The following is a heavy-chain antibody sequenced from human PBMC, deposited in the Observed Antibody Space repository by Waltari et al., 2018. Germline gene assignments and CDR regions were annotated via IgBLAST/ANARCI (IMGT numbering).Heavy chain of an antibody. V-gene: IGHV1-69*08. J-gene: IGHJ6*02. CDR3: ARVSSGWTPDYYYGMDV. D-gene: IGHD6-19*01. Sequence: QVQLVQSGAEVKKPGSSVKVSCKASGGTFSSYAISCVRQAPGQGLEWMGRIIPIFGTANYAQKFQGRVTITADKSTSTAYMELSSLRSEDTAVYYCARVSSGWTPDYYYGMDVWGQGTTVTVSS. CDR2: IIPIFGTA. CDR1: GGTFSSYA.